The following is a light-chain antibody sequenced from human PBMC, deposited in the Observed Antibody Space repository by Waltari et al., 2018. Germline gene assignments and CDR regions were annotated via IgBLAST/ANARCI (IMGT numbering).Light chain of an antibody. CDR3: QQYDNLLIT. CDR1: QDISNY. CDR2: DAS. Sequence: SLSASVGDRVTITCQASQDISNYLNWYQQKPGKAPKLLIYDASNLETGVPSRFSGSGSGTDFTFTISSLQPEDIATYYCQQYDNLLITFGQGTRLEIK. V-gene: IGKV1-33*01. J-gene: IGKJ5*01.